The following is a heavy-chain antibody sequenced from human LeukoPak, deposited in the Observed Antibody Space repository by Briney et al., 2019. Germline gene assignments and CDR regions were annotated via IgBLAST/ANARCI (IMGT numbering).Heavy chain of an antibody. D-gene: IGHD6-13*01. CDR2: IYYSGST. J-gene: IGHJ5*02. CDR1: GVSISSYY. Sequence: PSETLSLTCTVSGVSISSYYWSWIRQPPGKGLEWIGYIYYSGSTNYNPSLKSRVTISVDTSKNQFSLKLSSVTAADTAVYYCARGSSSSHHPALTWGQGTLVTVSS. CDR3: ARGSSSSHHPALT. V-gene: IGHV4-59*01.